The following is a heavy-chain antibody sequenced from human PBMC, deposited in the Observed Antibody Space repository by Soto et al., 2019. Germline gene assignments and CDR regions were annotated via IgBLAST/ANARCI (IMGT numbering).Heavy chain of an antibody. Sequence: GESLKISCAASGFTFSSYAMSWVRQAPGKGLEWVSAISGSGGSTYYADSVKGRFTISRDNSKNTLYLQMNSLRAEDTAVYYCAKAGGSYFHYYGMDVWGQGTTVTVSS. J-gene: IGHJ6*02. CDR2: ISGSGGST. CDR3: AKAGGSYFHYYGMDV. V-gene: IGHV3-23*01. D-gene: IGHD1-26*01. CDR1: GFTFSSYA.